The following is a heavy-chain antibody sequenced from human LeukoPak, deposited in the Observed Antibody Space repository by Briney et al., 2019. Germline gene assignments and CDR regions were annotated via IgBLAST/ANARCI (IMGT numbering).Heavy chain of an antibody. Sequence: PGGSLRLSCAASGFTVSTNYMSWVRHAPGKGLEWVSVIYSGGITYYADSVMGRFTISRHDSKNTVYLQMNSLTAEDTALYYCARVAPGYTYAYGAPYYFDNWGQGTLVTVSS. J-gene: IGHJ4*02. D-gene: IGHD5-18*01. CDR1: GFTVSTNY. V-gene: IGHV3-53*04. CDR3: ARVAPGYTYAYGAPYYFDN. CDR2: IYSGGIT.